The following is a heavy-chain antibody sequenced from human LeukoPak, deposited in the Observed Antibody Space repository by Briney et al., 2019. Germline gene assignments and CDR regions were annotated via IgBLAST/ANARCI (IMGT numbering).Heavy chain of an antibody. D-gene: IGHD1-14*01. CDR1: GFIFSNYG. CDR2: IWSDGSNK. Sequence: GGSLRLSCAASGFIFSNYGMHWVRQAPGKGLEWVAVIWSDGSNKYYADSVKGRFTISRDNSKNTLYLQMNSLRAEDTAVYYCAKDLLPHYHEETYAFDIWGQGTMVTVSS. J-gene: IGHJ3*02. CDR3: AKDLLPHYHEETYAFDI. V-gene: IGHV3-33*06.